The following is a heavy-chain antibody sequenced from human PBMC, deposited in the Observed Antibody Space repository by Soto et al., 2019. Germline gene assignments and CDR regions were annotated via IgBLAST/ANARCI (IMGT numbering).Heavy chain of an antibody. CDR3: VRDKRVTDWFDP. CDR1: GFTFINYW. CDR2: ITSDGSVT. V-gene: IGHV3-74*01. J-gene: IGHJ5*02. Sequence: GGSLRLSCGASGFTFINYWMHWVRQAPGKGLLWVSRITSDGSVTVYADSVRGRFTISRDNANNMLYLQMNSLRVEDTAVYYCVRDKRVTDWFDPWGQGTLVTVSS.